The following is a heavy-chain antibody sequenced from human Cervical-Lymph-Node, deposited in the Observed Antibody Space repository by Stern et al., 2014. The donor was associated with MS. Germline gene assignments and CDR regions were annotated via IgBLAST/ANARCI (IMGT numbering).Heavy chain of an antibody. D-gene: IGHD2-8*01. V-gene: IGHV1-69*01. J-gene: IGHJ6*02. CDR1: GGIFTDLA. CDR3: ARDSDLGNGGYGMDV. Sequence: VQLLESGAEVKRPGSSVKVSCKASGGIFTDLAISWVRQAPRQGLEWMGGVIPVFGTASYAPKFQGRVTFTADESTSTVYMELSRLRSDDTAVYYCARDSDLGNGGYGMDVWGQGTTVTVSS. CDR2: VIPVFGTA.